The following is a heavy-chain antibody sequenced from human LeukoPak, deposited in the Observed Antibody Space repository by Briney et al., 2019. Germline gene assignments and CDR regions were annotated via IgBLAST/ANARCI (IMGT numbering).Heavy chain of an antibody. CDR2: INPSGGST. V-gene: IGHV1-46*01. CDR3: ASYGSGTYYFDY. CDR1: GYTFTTYY. J-gene: IGHJ4*02. Sequence: ASVKVSFKASGYTFTTYYIHWVRQAPGQGLEGMGIINPSGGSTSYAQKFQGRVTMTRDTSTSTVYMELSSLRSEDTAVYYCASYGSGTYYFDYWGQGTLVTVSS. D-gene: IGHD3-10*01.